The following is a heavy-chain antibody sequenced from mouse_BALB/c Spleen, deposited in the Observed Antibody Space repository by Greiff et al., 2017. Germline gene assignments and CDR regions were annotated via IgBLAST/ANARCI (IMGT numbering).Heavy chain of an antibody. J-gene: IGHJ4*01. CDR1: GYTFTSYT. D-gene: IGHD2-10*02. Sequence: VKVVESGAELARPGASVKMSCKASGYTFTSYTMHWVKQRPGQGLEWIGYINPSSGYTNYNQKFKDKATLTADKSSSTAYMQLSSLTSEDSAVYYCAKYGNYHYAMDYWGQGTSVTVSS. CDR3: AKYGNYHYAMDY. CDR2: INPSSGYT. V-gene: IGHV1-4*01.